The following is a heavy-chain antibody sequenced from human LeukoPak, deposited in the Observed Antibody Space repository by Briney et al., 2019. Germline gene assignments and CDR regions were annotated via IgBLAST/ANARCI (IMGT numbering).Heavy chain of an antibody. D-gene: IGHD3-10*01. CDR3: ARRGSGRVDY. J-gene: IGHJ4*02. V-gene: IGHV4-59*01. Sequence: PSGTLSLTCTVSGGSISSYYGSWIRQSPGKGLEWIGNIFYTGSTDYNPSLKSRVTISVDTSKNQFSLKLNSVTAADTAMYYCARRGSGRVDYWGQGTLVTVSS. CDR1: GGSISSYY. CDR2: IFYTGST.